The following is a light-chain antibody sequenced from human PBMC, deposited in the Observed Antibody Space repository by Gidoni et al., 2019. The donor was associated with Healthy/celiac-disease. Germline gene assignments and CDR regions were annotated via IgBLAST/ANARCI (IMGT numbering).Light chain of an antibody. J-gene: IGKJ3*01. CDR1: QSISSY. V-gene: IGKV1-39*01. CDR2: AAS. CDR3: QQSYSTPFT. Sequence: DIQMTESPSSMSASVGDRVTIPCRASQSISSYLNWYQQKPGKAPKLRIYAASSLQSGVPSRFSGSVSGTDFTLTISSLQPEDFATYSCQQSYSTPFTFGPETKVDIK.